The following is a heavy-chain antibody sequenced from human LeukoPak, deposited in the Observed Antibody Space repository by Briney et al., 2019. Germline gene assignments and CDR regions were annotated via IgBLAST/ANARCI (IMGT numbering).Heavy chain of an antibody. CDR3: ARGGVVVAATNPYYYYYMDV. D-gene: IGHD2-15*01. Sequence: SETLSLTCTVSGGSISSYYWSWIRQPPGKGLEWIGYIYYRGSTNYNPSLKSRATISVDTSKNQFSLKLSSVTAADTAVYYCARGGVVVAATNPYYYYYMDVWGKGTTVTVSS. J-gene: IGHJ6*03. V-gene: IGHV4-59*01. CDR2: IYYRGST. CDR1: GGSISSYY.